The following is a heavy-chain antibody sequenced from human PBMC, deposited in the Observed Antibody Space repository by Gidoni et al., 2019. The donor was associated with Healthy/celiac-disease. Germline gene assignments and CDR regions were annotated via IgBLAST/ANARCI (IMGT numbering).Heavy chain of an antibody. CDR1: CGSISRYY. D-gene: IGHD2-15*01. Sequence: QVQLQESGPGLVKPSETLSLTCTVSCGSISRYYWSWNRQPPGKGLEWIGYIYYSGSTNYNPSLKSRVTISVDTSKNQFSLKLSSVTAADTAVYYCARASRYCSGGSCRGSWFDPWGQGTLVTVSS. V-gene: IGHV4-59*01. J-gene: IGHJ5*02. CDR3: ARASRYCSGGSCRGSWFDP. CDR2: IYYSGST.